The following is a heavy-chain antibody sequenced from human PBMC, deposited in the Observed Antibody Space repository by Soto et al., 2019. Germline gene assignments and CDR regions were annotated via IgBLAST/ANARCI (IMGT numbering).Heavy chain of an antibody. CDR3: ARGKAFDY. D-gene: IGHD3-10*01. CDR1: GFTFSSYA. V-gene: IGHV3-30-3*01. J-gene: IGHJ4*02. CDR2: ISYDGSNK. Sequence: QVQLVESGGGVVQPGRSLRLSCAASGFTFSSYAMHWVRQAPGKGLEWVAVISYDGSNKYYADSVKGRFTISRDNSKNTLYLQMNSLRAEDTAMYYCARGKAFDYWGQGTLVTVSS.